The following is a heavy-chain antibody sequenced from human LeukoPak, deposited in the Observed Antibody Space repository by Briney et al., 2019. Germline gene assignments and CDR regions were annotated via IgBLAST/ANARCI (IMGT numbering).Heavy chain of an antibody. CDR1: GGSVSSSSYY. J-gene: IGHJ5*02. CDR2: IYYSGST. V-gene: IGHV4-39*07. D-gene: IGHD2-2*01. CDR3: ARKLKSIVVVPAAIGGRRNWFDP. Sequence: SETLSLTCTVSGGSVSSSSYYWGWIRQPSGKGLGWIGSIYYSGSTYYNPSLKSRVTISVDTSKNQFSLKLSSVTAADTAVYYCARKLKSIVVVPAAIGGRRNWFDPWGQGTLVTVSS.